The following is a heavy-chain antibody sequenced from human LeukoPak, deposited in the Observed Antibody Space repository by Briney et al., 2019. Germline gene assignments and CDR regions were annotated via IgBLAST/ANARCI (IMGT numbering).Heavy chain of an antibody. CDR3: AKVPAAYYFDY. D-gene: IGHD2-2*01. Sequence: GGSLRLSCAASGFTFSSYAMSWVRQAPGKGLEWVSAISSSGGSTYYADSVKGRFTISRDNSKNTLYLQMNSLRAEDTAVHYCAKVPAAYYFDYWGQGTLVTVSS. V-gene: IGHV3-23*01. CDR2: ISSSGGST. J-gene: IGHJ4*02. CDR1: GFTFSSYA.